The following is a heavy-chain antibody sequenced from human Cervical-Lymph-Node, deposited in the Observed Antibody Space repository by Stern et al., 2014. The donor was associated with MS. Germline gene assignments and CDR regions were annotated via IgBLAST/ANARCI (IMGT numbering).Heavy chain of an antibody. J-gene: IGHJ5*02. V-gene: IGHV1-2*06. CDR1: GYTFTGFY. CDR3: ARGDLVVVTAVLGRFDP. Sequence: VQLVQSGAEVKKPGASVKVSCTASGYTFTGFYIHWVRQAPGQGLEWMGRINPKSGGTMYAEKFQDRVTMTSEPSLRADYMVLSTLRSDDTAVYYCARGDLVVVTAVLGRFDPWGQGTLVTVSS. D-gene: IGHD2-2*01. CDR2: INPKSGGT.